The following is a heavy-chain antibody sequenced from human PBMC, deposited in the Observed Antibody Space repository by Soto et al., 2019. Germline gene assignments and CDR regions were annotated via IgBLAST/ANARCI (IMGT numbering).Heavy chain of an antibody. J-gene: IGHJ5*02. V-gene: IGHV3-30*03. Sequence: QVQLVESGGGVVQPGRSLRLSCAASGFTFSNYGMHWVRQAPGKGLEWVAVISYDGSNKYYADSVKGRFTISRDNSKNTLYLQMNSLRAEDTAVYYCAGVYGRLLLGGWFDPWGQGTLVTVSS. CDR1: GFTFSNYG. CDR2: ISYDGSNK. CDR3: AGVYGRLLLGGWFDP. D-gene: IGHD2-15*01.